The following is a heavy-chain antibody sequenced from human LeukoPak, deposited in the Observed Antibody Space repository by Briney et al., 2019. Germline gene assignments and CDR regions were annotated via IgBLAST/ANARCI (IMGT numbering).Heavy chain of an antibody. CDR1: GGSIGSGGYY. V-gene: IGHV4-31*03. J-gene: IGHJ6*02. D-gene: IGHD4-17*01. CDR2: IYYSGST. CDR3: AKTVPPRGMDV. Sequence: SQTLSLTCTVSGGSIGSGGYYWSWIRQHPGKGLEWIGYIYYSGSTYYNPSLKSRVTISVDTSKNQFSLKLSSVTAADTAVYYCAKTVPPRGMDVWGQGTTVTVSS.